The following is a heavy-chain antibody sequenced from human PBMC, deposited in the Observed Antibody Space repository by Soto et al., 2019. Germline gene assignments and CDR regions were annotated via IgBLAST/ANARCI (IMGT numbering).Heavy chain of an antibody. CDR1: GYSFTSYW. J-gene: IGHJ6*02. D-gene: IGHD4-4*01. Sequence: GEFLKISCKGSGYSFTSYWISWVRQMPGKGLEWMGRIDPSDSYTNYSPSFQGHVTISADKSISTAYLQWSSLKASDTAMYYCARPDYSNYYYGMDVWGQGTTVTVSS. CDR2: IDPSDSYT. CDR3: ARPDYSNYYYGMDV. V-gene: IGHV5-10-1*01.